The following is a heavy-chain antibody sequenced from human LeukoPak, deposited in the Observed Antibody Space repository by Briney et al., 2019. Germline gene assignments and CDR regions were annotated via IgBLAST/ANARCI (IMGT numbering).Heavy chain of an antibody. D-gene: IGHD2-8*02. CDR1: GYTFTGHY. J-gene: IGHJ4*02. CDR2: INPNSGGT. Sequence: ASVKVSCKASGYTFTGHYMHWVRQAPGQGLEWMGWINPNSGGTSYAQKFQGRVTMTRDTSIFTAYMEVSRLRSNDTAVYYCAGEPYPPPWYYFDYWGQGTLVTVSS. CDR3: AGEPYPPPWYYFDY. V-gene: IGHV1-2*02.